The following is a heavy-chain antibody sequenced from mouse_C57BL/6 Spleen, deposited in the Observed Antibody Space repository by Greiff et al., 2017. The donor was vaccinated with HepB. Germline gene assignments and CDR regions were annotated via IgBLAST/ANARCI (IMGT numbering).Heavy chain of an antibody. J-gene: IGHJ1*03. CDR1: GYTFTSYW. D-gene: IGHD2-14*01. Sequence: QVQLQQSGAELVKPGASVKLSCKASGYTFTSYWMHWVKQRPGRGLEWIGRIDPNSGGTKYNEKFKSKATLTVDKPSSTAYMQLSSLTSEDSAVYYWARDEAPDRTVWYFDVWGTGTTVTVSA. V-gene: IGHV1-72*01. CDR3: ARDEAPDRTVWYFDV. CDR2: IDPNSGGT.